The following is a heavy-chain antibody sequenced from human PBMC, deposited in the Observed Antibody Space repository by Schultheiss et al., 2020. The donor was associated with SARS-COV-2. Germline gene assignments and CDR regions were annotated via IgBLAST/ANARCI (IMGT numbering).Heavy chain of an antibody. J-gene: IGHJ4*02. CDR2: IYYSGST. Sequence: SETLSLTCTVSGGSISSSSYYWGWIRQPPGKGLEWIGSIYYSGSTNYNPSLKSRVTISVDTSKNQFSLKLSSVTTADTAVYYCARVDYDFWSGYYVNWGQGTLVTVSS. CDR3: ARVDYDFWSGYYVN. D-gene: IGHD3-3*01. CDR1: GGSISSSSYY. V-gene: IGHV4-39*07.